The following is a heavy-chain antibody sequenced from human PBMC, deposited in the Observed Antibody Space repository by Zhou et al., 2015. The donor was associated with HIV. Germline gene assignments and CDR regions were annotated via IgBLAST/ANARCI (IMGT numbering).Heavy chain of an antibody. V-gene: IGHV3-23*01. Sequence: EVHLSESWGRRGAGRGGSLRLSCVASGFIFDDFAMSWVRHGPGQGLEWISGISATGHGLFYANSVKGRFTISRNNFRNTLYLQMSSLSVEDTGTYYCARGRNGVTAALDYWGQGALVTVAS. J-gene: IGHJ4*02. D-gene: IGHD3-3*01. CDR1: GFIFDDFA. CDR2: ISATGHGL. CDR3: ARGRNGVTAALDY.